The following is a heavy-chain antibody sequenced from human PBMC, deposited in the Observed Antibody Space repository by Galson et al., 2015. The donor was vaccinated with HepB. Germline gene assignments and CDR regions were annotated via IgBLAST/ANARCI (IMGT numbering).Heavy chain of an antibody. CDR2: IYSGSST. Sequence: SLRLSCAASGFTVSSNYMSWVRQAPGKGLEWVSVIYSGSSTYYADSVKGRFTISRDNSKNTLYLQMNSLRAEDTAVYYCASLGYSSGWYRYGMDVWGQGTTVTVSS. V-gene: IGHV3-66*02. J-gene: IGHJ6*02. CDR3: ASLGYSSGWYRYGMDV. D-gene: IGHD6-13*01. CDR1: GFTVSSNY.